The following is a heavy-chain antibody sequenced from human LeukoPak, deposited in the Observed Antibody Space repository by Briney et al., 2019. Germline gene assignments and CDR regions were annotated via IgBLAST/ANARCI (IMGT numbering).Heavy chain of an antibody. CDR3: ARDCESGYSYGLC. CDR1: GFTFSPYS. CDR2: ITGDSTYI. V-gene: IGHV3-21*01. Sequence: GGSLRLSCAASGFTFSPYSMNWVRQAPGKGLEWVSTITGDSTYIRYADSVRGRFTISRDNAKSSLYLQMNSLRVEDTAVYYCARDCESGYSYGLCWGQGTLVTVSS. J-gene: IGHJ4*02. D-gene: IGHD5-18*01.